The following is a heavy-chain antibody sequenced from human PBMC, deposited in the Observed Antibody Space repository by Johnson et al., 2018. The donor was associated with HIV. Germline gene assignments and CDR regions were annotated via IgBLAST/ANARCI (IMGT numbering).Heavy chain of an antibody. CDR3: ARKKATVFSTTSTNYAFDI. CDR1: GFTFSSYG. J-gene: IGHJ3*02. D-gene: IGHD1-1*01. Sequence: QVQLVESGGGLVKPGGSLRLSCAASGFTFSSYGMHWVRQAPGKWLEWVAVISYDGSNKYYADSVKGRFTISRDNSKNTLYLQMNSLRAEDTAVYYCARKKATVFSTTSTNYAFDIWGQGTMVTVSS. V-gene: IGHV3-30*03. CDR2: ISYDGSNK.